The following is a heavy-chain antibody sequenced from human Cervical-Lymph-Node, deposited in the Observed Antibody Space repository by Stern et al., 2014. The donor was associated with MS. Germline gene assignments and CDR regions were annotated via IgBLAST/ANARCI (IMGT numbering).Heavy chain of an antibody. V-gene: IGHV4-61*02. CDR2: IHDSGST. D-gene: IGHD1-26*01. CDR1: GGSISSSGYY. J-gene: IGHJ5*02. Sequence: VQLVESGPGLVKPSQTLSLTCTVSGGSISSSGYYWSWIRQPADKGLEWIGRIHDSGSTYYNPSLKRRVTISMDTATNHFTPHLPSVTAADTAVYYCATTRWDLFTWNWFDPWGQGTLVTVSS. CDR3: ATTRWDLFTWNWFDP.